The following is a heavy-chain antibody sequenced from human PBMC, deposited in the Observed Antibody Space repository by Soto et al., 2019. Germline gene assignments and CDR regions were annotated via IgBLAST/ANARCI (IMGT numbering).Heavy chain of an antibody. CDR3: ASLCTIPYYYYGMDV. J-gene: IGHJ6*02. CDR2: IKQDGSEK. Sequence: PGGSLRLSCAASGFTFSSYWMSWLRQAPGKGLEWVANIKQDGSEKYYVDSVKGRFTISRDNAKNSLYLQMNSLRAEDTAVYYCASLCTIPYYYYGMDVWGQGTMVTVS. D-gene: IGHD2-8*01. V-gene: IGHV3-7*05. CDR1: GFTFSSYW.